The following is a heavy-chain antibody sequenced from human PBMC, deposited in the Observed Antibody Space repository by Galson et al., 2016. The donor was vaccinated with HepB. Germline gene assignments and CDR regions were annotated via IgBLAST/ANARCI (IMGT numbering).Heavy chain of an antibody. Sequence: LRLSCAASGFTFSRYWMSWVRQAPGKGLEWVANIKQDGSGKYYVDSVKGRFTISRDSSKNTLYLQMNSLRAEDTAVYYCAKTGSSNRYFDLWGRGTLVSVSS. CDR1: GFTFSRYW. CDR3: AKTGSSNRYFDL. J-gene: IGHJ2*01. D-gene: IGHD6-6*01. V-gene: IGHV3-7*03. CDR2: IKQDGSGK.